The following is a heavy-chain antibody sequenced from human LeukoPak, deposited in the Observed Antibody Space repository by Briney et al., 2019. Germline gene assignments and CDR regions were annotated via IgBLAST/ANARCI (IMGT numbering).Heavy chain of an antibody. D-gene: IGHD2-21*02. J-gene: IGHJ6*03. CDR3: ARGRAYCGGDCYLSYMDV. CDR2: IYYSGST. Sequence: SETLSLTCTVSGGSISSYYWSWIRQPPGKGQEWIGYIYYSGSTNYNPSLKSRVTISVDTSKNQFSLKLSSVTAADTAVYYCARGRAYCGGDCYLSYMDVWGKGTTVTISS. V-gene: IGHV4-59*01. CDR1: GGSISSYY.